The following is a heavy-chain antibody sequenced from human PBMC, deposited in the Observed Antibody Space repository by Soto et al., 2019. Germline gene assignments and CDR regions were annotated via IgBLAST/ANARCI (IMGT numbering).Heavy chain of an antibody. D-gene: IGHD3-10*01. CDR3: AADYYGSGGDASGHHAFDV. Sequence: SVKVSCKASGGTFSSYAISWVRQAPGQGLEWVGGIIPIFGTANYAQKFQGRVTITADESTSTAYMELSSLRSEDTAVYYCAADYYGSGGDASGHHAFDVWGLGTMVTVSS. CDR2: IIPIFGTA. V-gene: IGHV1-69*13. J-gene: IGHJ3*01. CDR1: GGTFSSYA.